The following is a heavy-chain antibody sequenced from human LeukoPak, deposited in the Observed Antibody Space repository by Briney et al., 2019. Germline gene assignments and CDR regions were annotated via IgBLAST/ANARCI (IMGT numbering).Heavy chain of an antibody. D-gene: IGHD2-2*02. Sequence: ASVKVSCKASGYTFTSYGISWVRQAPGQGLEWMGWISAYNGNTNYAQKLQGRVTMTTDTSTSTAYMELRSLRSDDTAVCYCARDVGYCSSTSCYSVHDAFDIWGQGTMVTVSS. J-gene: IGHJ3*02. CDR2: ISAYNGNT. V-gene: IGHV1-18*01. CDR3: ARDVGYCSSTSCYSVHDAFDI. CDR1: GYTFTSYG.